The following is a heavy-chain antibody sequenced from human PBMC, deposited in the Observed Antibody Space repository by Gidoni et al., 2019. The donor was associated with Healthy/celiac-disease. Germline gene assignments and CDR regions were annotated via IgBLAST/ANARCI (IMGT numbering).Heavy chain of an antibody. Sequence: QVQLVQSGPEVQKPGASVKVSCKASVYTFTSYAMHWVRQAPGQRLEWMGWINAGNGNTKYSPRFQGRVTITRDTSASTAYMERSSLRSEDTAVYYCARADIVATIYFFDSWGQGTLVTVSS. D-gene: IGHD5-12*01. CDR1: VYTFTSYA. CDR2: INAGNGNT. J-gene: IGHJ4*02. CDR3: ARADIVATIYFFDS. V-gene: IGHV1-3*01.